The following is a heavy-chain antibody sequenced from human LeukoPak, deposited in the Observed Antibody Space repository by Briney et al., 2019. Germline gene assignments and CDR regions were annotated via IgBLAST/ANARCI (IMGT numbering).Heavy chain of an antibody. CDR1: GYTFTSYD. Sequence: ASVKVSCKASGYTFTSYDINWVRQATGQGLEWMGWMNPNSGNTGYAQKFQGRVTMTRNTSISTAYMELSSPRSEDTAVYYCARGKRLLWLGELLSWDYWGQGTLVTVSS. CDR3: ARGKRLLWLGELLSWDY. D-gene: IGHD3-10*01. J-gene: IGHJ4*02. V-gene: IGHV1-8*01. CDR2: MNPNSGNT.